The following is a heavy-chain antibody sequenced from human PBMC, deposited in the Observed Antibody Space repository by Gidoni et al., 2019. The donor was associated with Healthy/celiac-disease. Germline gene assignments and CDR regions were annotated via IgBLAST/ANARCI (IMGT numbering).Heavy chain of an antibody. J-gene: IGHJ4*02. V-gene: IGHV4-34*01. CDR1: GGSFSGYY. CDR3: ARGRVMRL. D-gene: IGHD2-8*01. CDR2: INHSGST. Sequence: QVQLQQWGAGLFKPSETLSLTCAVYGGSFSGYYWSWIRQPPGKGLEWIGEINHSGSTNYNPSLKSRVTISVDTSKNQFSLKLSSVTAADTAVYYCARGRVMRLWGQGTLVTVSS.